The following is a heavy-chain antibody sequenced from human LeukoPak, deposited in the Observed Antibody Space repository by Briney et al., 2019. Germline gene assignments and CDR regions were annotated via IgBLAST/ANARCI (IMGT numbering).Heavy chain of an antibody. D-gene: IGHD2-21*02. V-gene: IGHV1-2*02. CDR1: GYMFTGYY. J-gene: IGHJ4*02. CDR3: ARGYCSGDCFTLFDY. CDR2: INPNSGGT. Sequence: ASVKVSCKASGYMFTGYYMHWVRQAPGQGLEWMGWINPNSGGTNYAQKFQGRVTTTRDTSISTAYMELSSLRSEDTAVYYCARGYCSGDCFTLFDYWGQGTLVTVSS.